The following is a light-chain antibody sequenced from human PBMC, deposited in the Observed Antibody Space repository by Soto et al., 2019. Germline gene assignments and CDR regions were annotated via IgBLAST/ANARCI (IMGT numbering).Light chain of an antibody. V-gene: IGKV1-33*01. J-gene: IGKJ2*01. CDR1: QDISYY. Sequence: DIQMTQSPSSLSASVGDRVTITCQASQDISYYLNWYQQKPGKAPKVLIYDASNLERGVPSRFSGSGSGTDFSLTINTLQPEDIATYYCQQYGNLRATFGPGTQLEIK. CDR2: DAS. CDR3: QQYGNLRAT.